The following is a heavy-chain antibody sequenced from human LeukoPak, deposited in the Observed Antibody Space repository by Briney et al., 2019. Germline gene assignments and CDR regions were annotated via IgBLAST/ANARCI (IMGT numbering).Heavy chain of an antibody. J-gene: IGHJ4*02. Sequence: PGGSLRLSCAASGFTFSSYSMNWVRQAPGKGLEWVSSISSSSSYIYYADSVKGRFTISGDNAKNSLYLQMNSLRAEDTAVYYCARDLNYYDSSGYWGQGTLVTVSS. CDR3: ARDLNYYDSSGY. CDR1: GFTFSSYS. CDR2: ISSSSSYI. V-gene: IGHV3-21*01. D-gene: IGHD3-22*01.